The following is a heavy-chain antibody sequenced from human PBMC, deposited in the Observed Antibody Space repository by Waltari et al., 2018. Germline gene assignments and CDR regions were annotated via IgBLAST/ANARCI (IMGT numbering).Heavy chain of an antibody. D-gene: IGHD3-22*01. CDR2: IYYSGST. CDR1: GGSITSYY. J-gene: IGHJ4*02. CDR3: ARVGAPSSGFQRSQPFDY. V-gene: IGHV4-59*01. Sequence: QVQLQESGPGLVKPSETLSLTCTVSGGSITSYYWSWIRQSPGKGLEWIGYIYYSGSTTSNPILKGRLTISVDRSNNQFSLHLTSMTAADTAVYYCARVGAPSSGFQRSQPFDYWGQGTLVTVSS.